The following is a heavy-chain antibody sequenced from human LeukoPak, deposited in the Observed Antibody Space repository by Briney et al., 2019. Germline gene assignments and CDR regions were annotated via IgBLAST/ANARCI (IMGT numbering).Heavy chain of an antibody. CDR1: GFTFSDYY. CDR2: ISSSSSYT. CDR3: ARGSRPYGESFDY. J-gene: IGHJ4*02. D-gene: IGHD4-17*01. Sequence: GGSLRLSCAASGFTFSDYYMSWIRQAPGKGLEWVSYISSSSSYTNYADSVKGRFTISRDNAKNSLYLQMNSLRAEDTAVYYCARGSRPYGESFDYWGQGTLVTVSS. V-gene: IGHV3-11*06.